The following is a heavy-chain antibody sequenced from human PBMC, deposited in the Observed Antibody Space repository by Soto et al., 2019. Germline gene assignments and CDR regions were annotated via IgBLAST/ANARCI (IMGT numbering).Heavy chain of an antibody. CDR1: GYTFTGYY. V-gene: IGHV1-2*02. J-gene: IGHJ4*02. CDR3: ARGSRSYYDILADYDMVGAEFDY. Sequence: QVQLVQSGAEVKKPGASVKVSCKASGYTFTGYYMHWVRQAPGQGLEWMGWINPNRGGTNYAQKVQGRVTMTRDPSNSTAYLELSRLRSDDTAVYYCARGSRSYYDILADYDMVGAEFDYWGQGTLDTVSS. CDR2: INPNRGGT. D-gene: IGHD3-9*01.